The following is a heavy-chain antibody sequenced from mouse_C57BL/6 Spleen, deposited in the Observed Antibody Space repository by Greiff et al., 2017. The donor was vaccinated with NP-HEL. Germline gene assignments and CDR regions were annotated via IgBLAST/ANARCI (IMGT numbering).Heavy chain of an antibody. V-gene: IGHV1-85*01. CDR2: IYPRDGST. Sequence: VKLMESGPELVKPGASVKLSCKASGYTFTSYDINWVKQRPGQGLEWIGWIYPRDGSTKYNEKFKGKATLTVDTSSSTAYMELHSLTSEDSAVYFCARSRGLRRTPYFDYWGQGTTLTVSS. CDR1: GYTFTSYD. CDR3: ARSRGLRRTPYFDY. D-gene: IGHD2-4*01. J-gene: IGHJ2*01.